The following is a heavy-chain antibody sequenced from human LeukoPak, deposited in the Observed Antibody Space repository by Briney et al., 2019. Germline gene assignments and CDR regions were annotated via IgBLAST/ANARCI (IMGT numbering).Heavy chain of an antibody. Sequence: GRSLRLSCAASGFTFSSYGMNWVRQAPGKGLEWVAVIWYDGSNKYYADSVKGRFTISRDNSKNTLYLQMNSLRAEDTAVYYCAKDGSSAGATASDYWGQGTLVTVSS. V-gene: IGHV3-33*06. CDR1: GFTFSSYG. D-gene: IGHD1-26*01. CDR2: IWYDGSNK. J-gene: IGHJ4*02. CDR3: AKDGSSAGATASDY.